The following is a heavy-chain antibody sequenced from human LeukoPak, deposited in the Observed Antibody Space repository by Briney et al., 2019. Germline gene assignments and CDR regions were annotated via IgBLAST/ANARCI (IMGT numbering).Heavy chain of an antibody. Sequence: PGGSLRLSCAASGFTFSSYAMSWVRQAPGKGLEWVSAISGSGGSTYYADSVKGWFTISRDNSKNTLYVQMNSLRAEDTAVYYCAKGHYYGSGSLDYWGQGTLVTVSS. D-gene: IGHD3-10*01. CDR2: ISGSGGST. CDR1: GFTFSSYA. J-gene: IGHJ4*02. V-gene: IGHV3-23*01. CDR3: AKGHYYGSGSLDY.